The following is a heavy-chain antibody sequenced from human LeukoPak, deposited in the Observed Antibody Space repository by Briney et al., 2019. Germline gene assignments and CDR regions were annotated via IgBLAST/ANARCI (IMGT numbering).Heavy chain of an antibody. CDR2: IKQDGSEK. Sequence: GGSLRLSCAASGFTFSSYWMSWVRQAPGKGLEWVANIKQDGSEKYYVDSVKGRFTISRDNVKNSLYLQMNSLRAEDTAVYYCARDLYYYGSGSSDYWGQGTLVTVSS. CDR1: GFTFSSYW. V-gene: IGHV3-7*01. CDR3: ARDLYYYGSGSSDY. J-gene: IGHJ4*02. D-gene: IGHD3-10*01.